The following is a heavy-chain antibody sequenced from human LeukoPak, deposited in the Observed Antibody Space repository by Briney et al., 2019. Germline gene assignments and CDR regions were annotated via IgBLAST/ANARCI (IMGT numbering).Heavy chain of an antibody. D-gene: IGHD2-2*02. Sequence: SGTLSLTCAVSGGSISSSNWWSWVRQPPGKGLEWIGEIYHSGSTNYNPSLKSRVTISVDKSKNQFSLKLSSVTAADTAVYYCARDSIYCSSTSCYTYWGQGTLVTVSS. CDR1: GGSISSSNW. J-gene: IGHJ4*02. CDR2: IYHSGST. V-gene: IGHV4-4*02. CDR3: ARDSIYCSSTSCYTY.